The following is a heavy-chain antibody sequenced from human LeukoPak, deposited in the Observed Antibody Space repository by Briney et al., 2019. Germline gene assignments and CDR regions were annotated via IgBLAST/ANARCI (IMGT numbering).Heavy chain of an antibody. D-gene: IGHD2-8*01. CDR3: TRDRQGPRLYEMDI. Sequence: PGGSLRLSCAASGFTFSMYWMSWVRQAPGKGPEWVANTKVDGSEIYYVDSVKGRFTISRDNAKNSLYLQMNSLRAEDTAVYYCTRDRQGPRLYEMDIWGQGTTVTVSS. V-gene: IGHV3-7*01. CDR1: GFTFSMYW. CDR2: TKVDGSEI. J-gene: IGHJ6*02.